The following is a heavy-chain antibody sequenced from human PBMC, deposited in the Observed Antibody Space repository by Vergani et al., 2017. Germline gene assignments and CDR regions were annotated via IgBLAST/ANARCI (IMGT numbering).Heavy chain of an antibody. D-gene: IGHD1-1*01. CDR2: ISYDGNKK. Sequence: QVQLVESGGGEVQPGRSLRLSCSAAGFPFSDYGVHWVRQAPGKGLEWVSVISYDGNKKNYADSVKGRFTISRDNSKNTLYLEMNALRAEDTAVYYCATKSCGTPGCQIGYFREWGQGTLVTVSS. CDR3: ATKSCGTPGCQIGYFRE. V-gene: IGHV3-30*03. J-gene: IGHJ1*01. CDR1: GFPFSDYG.